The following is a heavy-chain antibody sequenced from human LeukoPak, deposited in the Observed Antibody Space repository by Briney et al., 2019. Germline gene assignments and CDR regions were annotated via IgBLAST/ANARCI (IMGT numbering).Heavy chain of an antibody. Sequence: PGGSLRLSCAASGFTFDDYTMHWVRQAPGKGLEWVSLISWDGGSTYYADSVKGRFTISRDNSKNSLYLQMNSLRTEDTALYYCAKDRSLRVRGAKMPPLWDYWGQGTLVTVSS. CDR1: GFTFDDYT. V-gene: IGHV3-43*01. CDR3: AKDRSLRVRGAKMPPLWDY. J-gene: IGHJ4*02. D-gene: IGHD3-10*01. CDR2: ISWDGGST.